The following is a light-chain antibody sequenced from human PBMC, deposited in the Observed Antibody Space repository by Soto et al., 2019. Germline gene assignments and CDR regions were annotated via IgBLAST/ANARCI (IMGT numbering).Light chain of an antibody. CDR2: LGS. Sequence: DIVVTQSPLSLPVTPGEPASISCRSSQSLLHSNGYNYLDWYLQKPGQSPQILIYLGSNRASGVPDRFSGSVSGTDFTLKISRVEAEDVGVYYCMQALQTPLTFGQGTKVEIK. J-gene: IGKJ1*01. V-gene: IGKV2-28*01. CDR3: MQALQTPLT. CDR1: QSLLHSNGYNY.